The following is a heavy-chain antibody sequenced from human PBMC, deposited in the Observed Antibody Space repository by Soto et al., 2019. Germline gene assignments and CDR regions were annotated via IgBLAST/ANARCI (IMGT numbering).Heavy chain of an antibody. J-gene: IGHJ6*02. D-gene: IGHD3-10*01. Sequence: GGSLRLSCAASGFTFSSYSMNWVRQAPGKGLEWVSYISSSSSTIYYADSVKGRFTISRDNAKNSLYLQMNSLRDEDTAVYYCARDRRDRSPTPYYYYGMDVWGQGTTVTVSS. CDR1: GFTFSSYS. CDR2: ISSSSSTI. V-gene: IGHV3-48*02. CDR3: ARDRRDRSPTPYYYYGMDV.